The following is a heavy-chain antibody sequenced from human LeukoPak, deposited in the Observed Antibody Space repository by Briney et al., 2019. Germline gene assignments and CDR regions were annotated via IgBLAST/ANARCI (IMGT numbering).Heavy chain of an antibody. Sequence: GGSLRLSCAASGFTFSSYSMNWVRQAPGKGLEWVSSISSSSSYIYYADSVKGRFTISRDNAKNSLYLQMNSLRAGDTAVYYCARVEYGSGSYHILDWGQGTLVTVSS. CDR3: ARVEYGSGSYHILD. CDR1: GFTFSSYS. J-gene: IGHJ1*01. CDR2: ISSSSSYI. D-gene: IGHD3-10*01. V-gene: IGHV3-21*01.